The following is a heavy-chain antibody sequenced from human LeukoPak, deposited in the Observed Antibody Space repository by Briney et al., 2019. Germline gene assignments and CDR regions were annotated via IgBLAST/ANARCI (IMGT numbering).Heavy chain of an antibody. CDR1: GYTLTTCG. D-gene: IGHD3-9*01. V-gene: IGHV1-18*01. CDR2: IRAYNGHP. CDR3: SKDLLRYYDWLTMAGY. J-gene: IGHJ4*02. Sequence: ASVTLSCKVSGYTLTTCGIRWDRHAHGQGLEWKGWIRAYNGHPMYAQWPQGRFSITTDTSTSNAYVEPGCLISEDPAVTFCSKDLLRYYDWLTMAGYWGQGTLVTVSS.